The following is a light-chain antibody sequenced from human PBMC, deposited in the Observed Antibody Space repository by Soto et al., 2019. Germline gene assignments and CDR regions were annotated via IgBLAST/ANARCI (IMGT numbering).Light chain of an antibody. CDR1: QDISTW. V-gene: IGKV1D-12*01. CDR3: QQASRFPPT. Sequence: DIPMTQSPSAVSASVGDRVTITCRASQDISTWLAWYQQKPGKAPNFLIYAASTLQSGVPSRFSGSGSGTEFTLTISSLQPEDFATYYCQQASRFPPTFGQGTKVEI. J-gene: IGKJ2*01. CDR2: AAS.